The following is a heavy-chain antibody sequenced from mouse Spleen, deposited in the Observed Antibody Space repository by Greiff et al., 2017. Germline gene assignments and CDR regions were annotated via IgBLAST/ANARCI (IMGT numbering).Heavy chain of an antibody. Sequence: QVQLQQSGAELVRPGTSVRVSCKASGYAFTNYLIEWVQQRPGQGLEWIGVINPGSGGTNYNEKFKGKATLTADKSSSTAYMQLSSLTSEDSAVYFCARSHYGSTYFDYWGQGTTLTVSS. CDR1: GYAFTNYL. CDR3: ARSHYGSTYFDY. V-gene: IGHV1-54*01. J-gene: IGHJ2*01. D-gene: IGHD1-1*01. CDR2: INPGSGGT.